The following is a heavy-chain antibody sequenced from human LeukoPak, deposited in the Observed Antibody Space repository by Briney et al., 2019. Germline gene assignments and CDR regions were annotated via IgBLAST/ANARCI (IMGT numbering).Heavy chain of an antibody. D-gene: IGHD3-10*01. CDR2: INQDGRVK. CDR3: ARDSQASWTYSVDY. J-gene: IGHJ4*02. Sequence: GGSLRLSCVVSGFTFSNYWMSWVRQAPGQGLEWVANINQDGRVKYYLDSVKGRFTISRDNAKNSLYLQMNSLRAEDTAIYYCARDSQASWTYSVDYWGQGNLVTVSS. V-gene: IGHV3-7*05. CDR1: GFTFSNYW.